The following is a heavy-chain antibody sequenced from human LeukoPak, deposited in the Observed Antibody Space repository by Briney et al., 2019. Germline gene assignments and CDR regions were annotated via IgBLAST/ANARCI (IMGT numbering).Heavy chain of an antibody. Sequence: GASVKVSCKASGGTFSIYAISWVRQAPGQGLEWMGCISAYNVNTNYAQKLQGRVTITTDTSTSTAYMELRSLRSDGTAVYYCAREEGYDYVWGSYRSFDYWGQGTLVTVSS. CDR2: ISAYNVNT. J-gene: IGHJ4*02. CDR1: GGTFSIYA. V-gene: IGHV1-18*01. D-gene: IGHD3-16*02. CDR3: AREEGYDYVWGSYRSFDY.